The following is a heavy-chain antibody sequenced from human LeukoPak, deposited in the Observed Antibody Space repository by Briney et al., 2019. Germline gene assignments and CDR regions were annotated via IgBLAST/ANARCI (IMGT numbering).Heavy chain of an antibody. CDR3: AREGVVPAATMDY. CDR2: IIPIFGTA. J-gene: IGHJ4*02. CDR1: GGTFSSYA. D-gene: IGHD2-2*01. V-gene: IGHV1-69*01. Sequence: SVKVSCKASGGTFSSYAISWVRQAPGQGLEWMGGIIPIFGTANYAQKFQGRVTITADESTSTAYMELSSLRSEDTAVYYCAREGVVPAATMDYWGQGTLVTVSP.